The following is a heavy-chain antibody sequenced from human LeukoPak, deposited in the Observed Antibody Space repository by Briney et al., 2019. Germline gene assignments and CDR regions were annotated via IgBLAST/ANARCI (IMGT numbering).Heavy chain of an antibody. CDR2: IYSGGST. CDR1: GFTFRSYA. J-gene: IGHJ4*02. CDR3: ASGNFDY. Sequence: GGSLRLSCAASGFTFRSYAMSWVRQAPGKGLEWVSLIYSGGSTYYADSVKGRFTISRDNSKNTLYLQMNSLRAEDTAVYYCASGNFDYWGQGTLVTVSS. D-gene: IGHD2-15*01. V-gene: IGHV3-53*01.